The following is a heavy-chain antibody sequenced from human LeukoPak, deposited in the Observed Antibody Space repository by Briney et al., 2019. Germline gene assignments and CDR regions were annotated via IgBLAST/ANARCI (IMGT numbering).Heavy chain of an antibody. CDR3: ARDGAGIQLWLEDGWFDP. D-gene: IGHD5-18*01. CDR2: IYTSGST. Sequence: PSETLSLTCTVSGGSISSYYWSWTRQPAGKGLEWIGRIYTSGSTNYNPSLKSRVTMSVDTSKNQFSLKLSSVTAADTAVYYCARDGAGIQLWLEDGWFDPWGQGTLVTVSS. CDR1: GGSISSYY. J-gene: IGHJ5*02. V-gene: IGHV4-4*07.